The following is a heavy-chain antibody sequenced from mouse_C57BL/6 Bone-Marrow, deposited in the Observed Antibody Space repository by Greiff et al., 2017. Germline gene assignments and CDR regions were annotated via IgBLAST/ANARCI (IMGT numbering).Heavy chain of an antibody. D-gene: IGHD1-1*01. V-gene: IGHV1-20*01. CDR2: INPYNGDT. CDR1: GYSFTGYF. CDR3: ARGYYGSSYWYFDV. Sequence: EVQLKESGPELVKPGDSVKISCKASGYSFTGYFMNWVMQSHGKSLEWIGRINPYNGDTFYNQKFKGKATLTVDKSSSTAHMELRSLTSEDSAVYYCARGYYGSSYWYFDVWGTGTTVTVSS. J-gene: IGHJ1*03.